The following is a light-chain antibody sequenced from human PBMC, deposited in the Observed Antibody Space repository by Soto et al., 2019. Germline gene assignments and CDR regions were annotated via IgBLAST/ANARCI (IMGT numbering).Light chain of an antibody. Sequence: DIVMTQSPDSLAVSLGERATINCKSSQSVLYSSNNKNYLAWYQQKPGQPPKLLIYWASTRESGVPDRFSGSGSGTDFTLTSSSLQAEDVAVYYCQQYYSTRWTFGQGTKVEFGQGTKVEIK. CDR2: WAS. J-gene: IGKJ1*01. CDR3: QQYYSTRWTFGQGTKVE. V-gene: IGKV4-1*01. CDR1: QSVLYSSNNKNY.